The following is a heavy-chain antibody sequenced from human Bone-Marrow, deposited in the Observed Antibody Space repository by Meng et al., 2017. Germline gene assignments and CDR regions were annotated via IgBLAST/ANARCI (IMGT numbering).Heavy chain of an antibody. CDR1: GGPTSNYY. D-gene: IGHD4-17*01. Sequence: TVLGGPTSNYYWTWTRQSPGKGWEGIGNFYYTGRTNYNPSLKSRVTISVDTTNIQFSLMVTPMTTADTTVYFCARAWGDYDPFDHWGQGTPVTVSS. V-gene: IGHV4-59*01. J-gene: IGHJ4*01. CDR3: ARAWGDYDPFDH. CDR2: FYYTGRT.